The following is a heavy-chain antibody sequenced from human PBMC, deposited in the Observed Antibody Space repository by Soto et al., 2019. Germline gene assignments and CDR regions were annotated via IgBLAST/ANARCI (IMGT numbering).Heavy chain of an antibody. CDR2: TYYRSKWYN. Sequence: SQTLSLTCATSGDSVSSNSAAWNWIRQSPSRGLEWLGRTYYRSKWYNDYAVSVKSRITINPDTSKNQFSLQLNSVTPEDTAVYYCAREDLGYCSSTSCSNYYYYGMDVWGQGTTVTAP. CDR1: GDSVSSNSAA. D-gene: IGHD2-2*01. V-gene: IGHV6-1*01. CDR3: AREDLGYCSSTSCSNYYYYGMDV. J-gene: IGHJ6*02.